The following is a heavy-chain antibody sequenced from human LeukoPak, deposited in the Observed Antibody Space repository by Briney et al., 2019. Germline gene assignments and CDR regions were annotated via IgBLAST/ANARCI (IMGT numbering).Heavy chain of an antibody. CDR2: ISSSGGST. Sequence: GGSLRLSCAASGFTFSSYAMSWVRQAPGKGLEWVSAISSSGGSTYYADSVKGRFTISRDNSKNTLYLQMNSLRADDTAVYYCARRAGAYSHPYDYWGQGTLVTVSS. D-gene: IGHD4/OR15-4a*01. V-gene: IGHV3-23*01. CDR1: GFTFSSYA. J-gene: IGHJ4*02. CDR3: ARRAGAYSHPYDY.